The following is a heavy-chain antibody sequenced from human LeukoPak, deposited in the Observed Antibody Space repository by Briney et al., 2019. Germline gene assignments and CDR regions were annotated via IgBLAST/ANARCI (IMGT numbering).Heavy chain of an antibody. CDR1: GFTFSSYA. Sequence: PGGSLRLSCAASGFTFSSYAMSWVRQAPGMGLEWVSAISGSGGSTYYADSVKGRFTISRDNSKNTLYLQMNSLRAEDTAVYYCAKDGSWYSWFDPWGQGTLVTVSS. V-gene: IGHV3-23*01. CDR3: AKDGSWYSWFDP. J-gene: IGHJ5*02. CDR2: ISGSGGST. D-gene: IGHD6-13*01.